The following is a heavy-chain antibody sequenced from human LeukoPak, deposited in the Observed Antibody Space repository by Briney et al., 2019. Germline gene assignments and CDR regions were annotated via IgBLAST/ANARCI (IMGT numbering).Heavy chain of an antibody. CDR3: AKGNYYGSGNYYLPYFDY. CDR2: ISYDGSNE. V-gene: IGHV3-30*18. CDR1: GFTFSSYG. J-gene: IGHJ4*02. Sequence: PGRSLRLSCAASGFTFSSYGMHWVRQAPGRGLEWVAVISYDGSNEFCADSVKGRFTISRDNSKNTLYLQMNSLRAEDTAVYYCAKGNYYGSGNYYLPYFDYWGQGTLVTVSS. D-gene: IGHD3-10*01.